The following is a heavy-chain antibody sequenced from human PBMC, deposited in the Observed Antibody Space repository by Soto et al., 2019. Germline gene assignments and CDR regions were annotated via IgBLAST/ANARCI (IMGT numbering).Heavy chain of an antibody. CDR1: GGSISSSNW. V-gene: IGHV4-4*02. D-gene: IGHD3-10*01. J-gene: IGHJ6*02. Sequence: QVQLQESGPGLVKPSGTLSLTCAVSGGSISSSNWWSWVRQPPGKGLEWIGEIYHSGSTNYNPSLKSRVTISVDKSKNQFSLKLSAVTAADTAVYYCARDQLWFGDFNTWGMDVWGQGTTFTVSS. CDR3: ARDQLWFGDFNTWGMDV. CDR2: IYHSGST.